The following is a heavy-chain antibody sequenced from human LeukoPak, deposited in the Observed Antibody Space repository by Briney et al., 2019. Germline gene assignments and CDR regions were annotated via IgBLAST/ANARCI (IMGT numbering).Heavy chain of an antibody. CDR2: TYYRSKWYN. CDR3: ARGPITMVRGRYYYYGMDV. V-gene: IGHV6-1*01. J-gene: IGHJ6*02. CDR1: GDSVSSNSAA. D-gene: IGHD3-10*01. Sequence: SQTLSLTCALSGDSVSSNSAAWNWIRQSPSRGLEWLGRTYYRSKWYNDYAVSVKSRITINPDTSKNQFSLQLNSVTPEDTAVYYCARGPITMVRGRYYYYGMDVWGQGTTVTVSS.